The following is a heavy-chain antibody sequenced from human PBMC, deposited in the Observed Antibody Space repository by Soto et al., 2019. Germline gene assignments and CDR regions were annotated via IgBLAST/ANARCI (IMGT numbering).Heavy chain of an antibody. CDR1: GGTFSSYA. D-gene: IGHD3-22*01. J-gene: IGHJ4*02. CDR3: ARDSISATSYYDSSGYYGGFDY. V-gene: IGHV1-69*13. CDR2: IIPIFGTA. Sequence: GASVKVSCKASGGTFSSYAISWVRQAPGQGLEWMGGIIPIFGTANYAQKCQGRVTITADESTSTAYMELSSLRSEDTAVYYCARDSISATSYYDSSGYYGGFDYWGQGTLVTVSS.